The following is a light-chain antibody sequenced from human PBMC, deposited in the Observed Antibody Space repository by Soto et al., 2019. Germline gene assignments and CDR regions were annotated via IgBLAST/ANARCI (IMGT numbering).Light chain of an antibody. J-gene: IGLJ3*02. CDR3: AAWDDSLSGWV. CDR1: SSDVGGYDL. Sequence: QSALTQPASVSGSPGQSITISCTGTSSDVGGYDLVSWYQQFPGTAPKLLIYRNNQRPSGVPDRFSGSKSGTSASLAISGLPSEDEADYYCAAWDDSLSGWVFGGGTKLTVL. CDR2: RNN. V-gene: IGLV1-47*01.